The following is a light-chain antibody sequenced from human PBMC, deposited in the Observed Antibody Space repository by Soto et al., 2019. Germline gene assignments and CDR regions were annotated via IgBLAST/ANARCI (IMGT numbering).Light chain of an antibody. CDR2: EVS. J-gene: IGLJ2*01. Sequence: QSALTQPASVSGSPGQSITISCIGSSSDVGGYNYVSWYQHHPGRVPKPMIFEVSDRPSGVSNRFSGSKSGNTAYLTISGLQAEEEADYYCRLFSSPSTLIFGGGTQLNVL. CDR1: SSDVGGYNY. CDR3: RLFSSPSTLI. V-gene: IGLV2-14*01.